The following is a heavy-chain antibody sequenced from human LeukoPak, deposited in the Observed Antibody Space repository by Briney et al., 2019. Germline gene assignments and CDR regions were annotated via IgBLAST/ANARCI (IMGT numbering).Heavy chain of an antibody. D-gene: IGHD3-16*01. J-gene: IGHJ5*01. Sequence: PGRSLRLSCAASGFTFDDYAMHWVRQAPGKGLEWVSGITWNSDRKGYADSVKGRFTISRDNSKNSLSLQMNSLTTEDTAFYYCAKGDWFDSWGQGTLVTVSS. CDR3: AKGDWFDS. V-gene: IGHV3-9*01. CDR1: GFTFDDYA. CDR2: ITWNSDRK.